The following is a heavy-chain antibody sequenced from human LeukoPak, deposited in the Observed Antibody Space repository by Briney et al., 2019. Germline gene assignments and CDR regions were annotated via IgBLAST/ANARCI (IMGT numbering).Heavy chain of an antibody. V-gene: IGHV3-7*01. CDR1: GFTFSSYW. CDR3: AASRAHYDFWSGYSDWFDP. CDR2: IKQDGSEK. D-gene: IGHD3-3*01. J-gene: IGHJ5*02. Sequence: GGSLRLSCAASGFTFSSYWMSRVRQAPGKGLEWVANIKQDGSEKYYVDSVKGRFTISRDNAKNSLYLQMNSLRAEDTAVYYCAASRAHYDFWSGYSDWFDPWGQGTLVTVSS.